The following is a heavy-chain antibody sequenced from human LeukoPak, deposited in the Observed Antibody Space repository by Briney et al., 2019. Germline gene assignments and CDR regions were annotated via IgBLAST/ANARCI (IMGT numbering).Heavy chain of an antibody. CDR2: IYYSGST. J-gene: IGHJ3*02. V-gene: IGHV4-59*01. CDR1: GGSISSYY. D-gene: IGHD2-15*01. Sequence: SETLSLTCTVSGGSISSYYWSWIRQPPGKGLEWIGYIYYSGSTNYNPSLKSRVTISVDTSKNQFSLKLSSVTAADTAVYYCARIGAATYPDAFDIWGQGTMVTVSS. CDR3: ARIGAATYPDAFDI.